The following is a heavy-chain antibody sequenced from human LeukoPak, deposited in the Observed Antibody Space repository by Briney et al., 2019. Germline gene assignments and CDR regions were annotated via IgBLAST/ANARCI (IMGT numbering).Heavy chain of an antibody. V-gene: IGHV1-46*01. CDR1: GYTFTNYY. CDR3: ARDFGLYGSGSSNWFDP. CDR2: INPSGGST. J-gene: IGHJ5*02. Sequence: ASVKVSCKTSGYTFTNYYMHWVRQAPGQGLEWMGIINPSGGSTTYAQKFQGRVTMTRDTSTSTVYMELSSLRSEDTAVYYCARDFGLYGSGSSNWFDPWGQGTLVTVSS. D-gene: IGHD3-10*01.